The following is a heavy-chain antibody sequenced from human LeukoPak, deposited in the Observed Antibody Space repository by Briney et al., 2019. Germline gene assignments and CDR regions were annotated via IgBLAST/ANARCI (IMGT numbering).Heavy chain of an antibody. J-gene: IGHJ4*02. CDR1: GFTVSSNY. V-gene: IGHV3-66*02. CDR3: AKWNDYGDYNFDY. D-gene: IGHD4-17*01. Sequence: GGSLRLSCAASGFTVSSNYMSWVRQAPGKGLEWVSVIYSGGSTYYADSVKGRFTISRDNSKNTLYLQMNSLRAEDTAVYYCAKWNDYGDYNFDYWGQGTLVTVSS. CDR2: IYSGGST.